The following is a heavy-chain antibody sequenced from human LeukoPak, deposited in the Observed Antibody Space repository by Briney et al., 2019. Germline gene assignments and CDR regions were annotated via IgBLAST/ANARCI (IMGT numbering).Heavy chain of an antibody. CDR2: IYYSGTT. D-gene: IGHD5-12*01. CDR1: GGSISPYY. Sequence: SETLSLTCAVSGGSISPYYWSWIRQPPGKGLEWIGYIYYSGTTNYNPSLKSRVTISLDTSKNQFSLKLSSVTAADTAVYYCATAPRGRGYDSGYWGQGTLVTVSS. CDR3: ATAPRGRGYDSGY. J-gene: IGHJ4*02. V-gene: IGHV4-59*01.